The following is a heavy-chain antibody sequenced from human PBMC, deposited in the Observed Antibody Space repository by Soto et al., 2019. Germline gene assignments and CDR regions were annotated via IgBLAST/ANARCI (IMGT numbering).Heavy chain of an antibody. J-gene: IGHJ6*02. D-gene: IGHD6-19*01. CDR1: GGTFSSYA. CDR3: ARVRDSSGWFPSYYYYYGMDV. Sequence: GPSVKVSCKASGGTFSSYAISWVRQAPGQGLEWMGGIIPIFGTANYAQKFQGRVTITADESTSTAYMELSSLRSEDTAVYYCARVRDSSGWFPSYYYYYGMDVWGQGTTVTVSS. CDR2: IIPIFGTA. V-gene: IGHV1-69*13.